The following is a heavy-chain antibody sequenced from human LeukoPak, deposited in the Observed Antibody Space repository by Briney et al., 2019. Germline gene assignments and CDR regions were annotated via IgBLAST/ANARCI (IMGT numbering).Heavy chain of an antibody. CDR1: GDSISSSNW. CDR3: ARGDNSGYVY. J-gene: IGHJ4*02. Sequence: SETLSLTCAVSGDSISSSNWWTWVRQPPGQGLEWIGEINHRGITHYSPSLKSRVTLSVDKSKNQFSLKLSSVTAADTAVYYCARGDNSGYVYWGQGTLVTVSS. V-gene: IGHV4-4*02. D-gene: IGHD5-12*01. CDR2: INHRGIT.